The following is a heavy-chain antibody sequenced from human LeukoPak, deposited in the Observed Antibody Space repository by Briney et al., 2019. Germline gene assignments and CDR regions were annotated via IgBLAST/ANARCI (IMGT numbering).Heavy chain of an antibody. CDR1: GYTFTGYH. CDR2: INPNSGGT. CDR3: ARIYYDILTGYYVEHGFDY. V-gene: IGHV1-2*02. J-gene: IGHJ4*02. D-gene: IGHD3-9*01. Sequence: ASVKVSCKASGYTFTGYHMHWVRQAPGQGLEWMGWINPNSGGTNYAQKFQGRVTMTRDTSISTAYMELSRLRSDDTAVYYCARIYYDILTGYYVEHGFDYWGQGTLVTVSS.